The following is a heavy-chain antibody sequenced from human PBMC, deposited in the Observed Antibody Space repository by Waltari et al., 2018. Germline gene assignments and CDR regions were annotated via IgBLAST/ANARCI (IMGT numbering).Heavy chain of an antibody. D-gene: IGHD2-8*02. CDR2: INHNETR. CDR3: VRLEDCSGPGGNCYSGDSFALDV. CDR1: GGSFSGYY. V-gene: IGHV4-34*02. J-gene: IGHJ6*02. Sequence: QLQLQQWGAGQLQPSETLSLTCAVYGGSFSGYYWGWIRQHPGKGLEWIGEINHNETRNQNPSLRSRVTCLIDTSRSQFSLKVNSVTAADTAVYYCVRLEDCSGPGGNCYSGDSFALDVWGQGTTVTVSS.